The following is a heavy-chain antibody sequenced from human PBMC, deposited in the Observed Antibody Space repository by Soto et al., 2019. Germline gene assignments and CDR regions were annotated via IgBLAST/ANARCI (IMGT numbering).Heavy chain of an antibody. V-gene: IGHV1-18*01. Sequence: QVQLLQSGAEVRKPGASVKVSCKASGYTFTNYGITWVRQAPGQGREWMGGIVAYNGDTYYTQRIQGRDTMTTDPSTITAYMELRGLRYYDTAIYYCARVRQLFCYFYYYMDVWGKGTTVTVSS. CDR1: GYTFTNYG. J-gene: IGHJ6*03. CDR3: ARVRQLFCYFYYYMDV. CDR2: IVAYNGDT. D-gene: IGHD1-1*01.